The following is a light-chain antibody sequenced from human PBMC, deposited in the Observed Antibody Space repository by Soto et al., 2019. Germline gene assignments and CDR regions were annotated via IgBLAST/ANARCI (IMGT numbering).Light chain of an antibody. CDR3: QQYHTYWWA. Sequence: DIQMTQSPSTLSASVGDRVTITCRASQTIINWLAWYQQKPGKAPKLLIYKASSLESEVPSRFCGSGSETEFTLTINSLQPDDAATYYCQQYHTYWWAFGEGTK. V-gene: IGKV1-5*03. CDR2: KAS. CDR1: QTIINW. J-gene: IGKJ1*01.